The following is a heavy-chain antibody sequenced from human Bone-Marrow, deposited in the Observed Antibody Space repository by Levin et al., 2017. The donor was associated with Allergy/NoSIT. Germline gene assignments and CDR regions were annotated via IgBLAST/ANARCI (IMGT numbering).Heavy chain of an antibody. CDR3: ARSGGPYGAFYD. D-gene: IGHD3-3*01. Sequence: QPGGSLRLSCEASGFTFSDHQMDWVRQAPGKGLEWVARTKNKAEGYATVYAASVNGRFTISRHDSQNSLYLQMNSLEAEDTAVYFCARSGGPYGAFYDWGQGTLVTVSS. J-gene: IGHJ4*02. CDR1: GFTFSDHQ. CDR2: TKNKAEGYAT. V-gene: IGHV3-72*01.